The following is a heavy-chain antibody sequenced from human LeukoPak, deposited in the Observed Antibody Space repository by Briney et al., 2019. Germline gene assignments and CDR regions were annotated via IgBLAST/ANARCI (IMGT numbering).Heavy chain of an antibody. D-gene: IGHD4-11*01. CDR1: GGSISSSSYY. V-gene: IGHV4-39*07. Sequence: PSETLSLTCTVSGGSISSSSYYWGWIRQPPGKGLEWIGSIYYSGSTYYNPSLKSRVTISVDTSKNQFSLKLSSVTAADTAVYYCARADYSNRGYYYYYMDVWGKGTTVTISS. CDR2: IYYSGST. J-gene: IGHJ6*03. CDR3: ARADYSNRGYYYYYMDV.